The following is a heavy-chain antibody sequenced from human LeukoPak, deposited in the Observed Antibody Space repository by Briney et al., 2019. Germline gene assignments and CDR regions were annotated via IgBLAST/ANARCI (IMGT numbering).Heavy chain of an antibody. CDR3: ARDGIQVSGIDEFDY. CDR2: IGIRGDT. V-gene: IGHV3-13*01. CDR1: GFTFIDYD. Sequence: PGGSLRLSCAASGFTFIDYDMHWVRQVIGKGLEWVSAIGIRGDTHYSGSVKGRFTISRENAESSLYLQMNSLGAEDTAVYYCARDGIQVSGIDEFDYWGQGTLVAVSS. D-gene: IGHD6-19*01. J-gene: IGHJ4*02.